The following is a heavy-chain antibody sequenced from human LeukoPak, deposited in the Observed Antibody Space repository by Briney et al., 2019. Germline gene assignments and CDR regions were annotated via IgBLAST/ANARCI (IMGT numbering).Heavy chain of an antibody. CDR1: GYTFTSYY. Sequence: ASVKVSCKASGYTFTSYYMQWVRQAPGQGLEWMGIINPSGGSTSYAQKFQGRVTMTRDTSTSTVYMELSSLRAEDTAVYYCARDRYDYVWGSYRRWDYWGQGTLVTVSS. CDR2: INPSGGST. V-gene: IGHV1-46*01. CDR3: ARDRYDYVWGSYRRWDY. J-gene: IGHJ4*02. D-gene: IGHD3-16*02.